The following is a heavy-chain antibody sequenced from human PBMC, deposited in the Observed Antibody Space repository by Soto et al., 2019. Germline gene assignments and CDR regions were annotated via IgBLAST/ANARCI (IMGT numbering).Heavy chain of an antibody. Sequence: LSLTCAVYGGSFSGYYWSWIRQPPGKGLEWIGEINHSGSTNYNPSLKSRVTISVDTSKNQFSLKLSSVTAADTAVYYCARIVVVPAAIRGYYYYGMDVWGQGTTVTVSS. CDR3: ARIVVVPAAIRGYYYYGMDV. CDR1: GGSFSGYY. D-gene: IGHD2-2*02. CDR2: INHSGST. J-gene: IGHJ6*02. V-gene: IGHV4-34*01.